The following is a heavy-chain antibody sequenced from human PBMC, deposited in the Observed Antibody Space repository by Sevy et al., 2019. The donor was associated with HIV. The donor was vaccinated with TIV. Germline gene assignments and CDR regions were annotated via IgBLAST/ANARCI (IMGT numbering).Heavy chain of an antibody. J-gene: IGHJ4*02. Sequence: GGSLRLSCAASGFTFSSYVMHWVRQAPGKGLEWVALIWDDGSDKYYADSVKSRFTISRDNSKNMLYLQMNSLRPEDTAVYYCARDLVGATSDWGQGTLVTVSS. CDR2: IWDDGSDK. CDR1: GFTFSSYV. V-gene: IGHV3-30*04. CDR3: ARDLVGATSD. D-gene: IGHD1-26*01.